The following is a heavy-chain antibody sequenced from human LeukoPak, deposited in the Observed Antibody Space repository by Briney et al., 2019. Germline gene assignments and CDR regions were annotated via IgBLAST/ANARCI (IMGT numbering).Heavy chain of an antibody. CDR2: IHYSGST. D-gene: IGHD4-23*01. Sequence: SEALSLTCIVSGGTISRSRYSWGWIRQPPGRGLEWIGNIHYSGSTYYNPSLKSRVTISVDTSKNQFSLKLSSVTAADTAVYYCARVRYGGNSPFDYWGQGTLVTVPS. J-gene: IGHJ4*02. CDR3: ARVRYGGNSPFDY. V-gene: IGHV4-39*02. CDR1: GGTISRSRYS.